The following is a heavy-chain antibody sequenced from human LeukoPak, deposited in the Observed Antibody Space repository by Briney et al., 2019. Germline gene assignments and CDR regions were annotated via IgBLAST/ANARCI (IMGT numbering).Heavy chain of an antibody. Sequence: PSETLSLTCGVSGGYISSFYWWSWVRQPPGKGLEWIGEIYHSGSTNYNPSLKSRVTISVDTSKNQFSLKLSSVTAADTAVYYCARASGLVSGPLRCFDWLLDYWGQGTLVTVSS. CDR3: ARASGLVSGPLRCFDWLLDY. CDR2: IYHSGST. D-gene: IGHD3-9*01. CDR1: GGYISSFYW. V-gene: IGHV4-4*02. J-gene: IGHJ4*02.